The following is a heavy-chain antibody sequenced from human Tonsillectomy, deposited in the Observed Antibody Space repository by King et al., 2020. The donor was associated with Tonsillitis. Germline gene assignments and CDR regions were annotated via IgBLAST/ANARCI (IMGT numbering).Heavy chain of an antibody. J-gene: IGHJ4*02. CDR1: GYTFTGYY. D-gene: IGHD3-22*01. V-gene: IGHV1-2*02. CDR2: INPNSGGT. CDR3: ARLTHPTYYDSSGYYLGWHY. Sequence: VQLVESGAEVKKPGASVKVSCTASGYTFTGYYMHWVRQAPGQGLEWMGWINPNSGGTNYAQKFQGRVTMTRDTSISTAYMELSRLRSDDTAVYYCARLTHPTYYDSSGYYLGWHYWGQGTLVTVSS.